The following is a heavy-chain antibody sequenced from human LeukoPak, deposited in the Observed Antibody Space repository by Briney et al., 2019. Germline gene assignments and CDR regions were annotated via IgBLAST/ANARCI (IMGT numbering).Heavy chain of an antibody. CDR1: GFTLSSYS. D-gene: IGHD3-16*01. CDR2: IRYDSNK. Sequence: GGSLRLSCAASGFTLSSYSMNWVRQAPGKGLEWVAFIRYDSNKYYADSVKGRFTISRDNSKNTLYLQMNSLRAEDTAVYYCAKDLWGYFDYWGQGTLVTVSS. V-gene: IGHV3-30*02. J-gene: IGHJ4*02. CDR3: AKDLWGYFDY.